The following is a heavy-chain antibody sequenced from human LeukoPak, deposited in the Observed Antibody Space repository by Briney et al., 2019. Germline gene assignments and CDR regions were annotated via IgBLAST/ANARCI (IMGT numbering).Heavy chain of an antibody. CDR1: GFTFSSYW. V-gene: IGHV3-23*01. Sequence: PGGSLRLSCAASGFTFSSYWMHWVRQAPGKGLEWVSAISGSGGSTYYADSVKGRFTISRDNSKNTLYLQMNSLRAEDTAVYYCAKDPVPYCGGDCYSNFDYWGQGTLVTVSS. J-gene: IGHJ4*02. CDR3: AKDPVPYCGGDCYSNFDY. D-gene: IGHD2-21*02. CDR2: ISGSGGST.